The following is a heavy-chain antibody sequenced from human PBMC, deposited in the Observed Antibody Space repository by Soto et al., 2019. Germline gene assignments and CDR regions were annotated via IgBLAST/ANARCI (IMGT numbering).Heavy chain of an antibody. Sequence: GASVKVSCKASGYTFTSYAMHWVRQAPGQRLEWMGWINAGNGNTKYSQKFQGRVTITRDTSASTAYMELSSLRSEDTAVYYCSRVVQYYYYMDVWGKGTTVTVSS. CDR1: GYTFTSYA. D-gene: IGHD2-15*01. J-gene: IGHJ6*03. V-gene: IGHV1-3*01. CDR2: INAGNGNT. CDR3: SRVVQYYYYMDV.